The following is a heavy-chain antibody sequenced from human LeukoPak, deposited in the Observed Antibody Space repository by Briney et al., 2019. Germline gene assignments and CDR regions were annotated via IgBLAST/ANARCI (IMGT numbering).Heavy chain of an antibody. D-gene: IGHD3-9*01. CDR2: ITGSGAST. CDR1: GFTFSSYA. V-gene: IGHV3-23*01. Sequence: GGSLRLSCAASGFTFSSYAMTWVRQAPGKGLEWVSHITGSGASTYYADSVKSRFTISRDNSNNSLYLQMNSLRADDTAVYYCARPHYDILTGYMYYFDYWGQGTLVTVSS. CDR3: ARPHYDILTGYMYYFDY. J-gene: IGHJ4*02.